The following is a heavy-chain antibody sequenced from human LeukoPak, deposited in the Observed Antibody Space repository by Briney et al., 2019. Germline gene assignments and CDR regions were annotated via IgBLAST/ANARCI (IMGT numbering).Heavy chain of an antibody. CDR3: ARQAVIIPTGMEGPWFDP. D-gene: IGHD2/OR15-2a*01. CDR1: DVSIKNYY. V-gene: IGHV4-59*08. CDR2: IYYAGSS. Sequence: SENLFLTCTVSDVSIKNYYWSWIRQPPGKGLEWIANIYYAGSSNYNPSLKSRVSVSIDASKNQLSLKLTSVTAADTAIYYCARQAVIIPTGMEGPWFDPWGQGTLVAVSS. J-gene: IGHJ5*02.